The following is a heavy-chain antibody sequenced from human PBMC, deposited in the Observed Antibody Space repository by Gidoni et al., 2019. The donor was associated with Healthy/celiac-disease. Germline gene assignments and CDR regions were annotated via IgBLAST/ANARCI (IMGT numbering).Heavy chain of an antibody. D-gene: IGHD1-26*01. CDR1: GCTFSCYV. CDR3: ARRGLPMATTTYYYGMDV. Sequence: QVQLVQSGAAVKKPGSSVTVSCKASGCTFSCYVISWLRQAPGQGLEWMGGIIPIFGTANYEQKCQGRVTITADKSTSTAYMELSSLRSEDTAVYYCARRGLPMATTTYYYGMDVWGQGTTVTVSS. J-gene: IGHJ6*02. V-gene: IGHV1-69*06. CDR2: IIPIFGTA.